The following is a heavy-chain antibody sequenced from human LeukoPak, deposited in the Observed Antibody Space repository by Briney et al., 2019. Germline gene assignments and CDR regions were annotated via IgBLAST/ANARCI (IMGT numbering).Heavy chain of an antibody. CDR1: GDSISSYY. CDR3: ARGSADGGNYLGYFYYYYMDV. V-gene: IGHV4-59*01. Sequence: SETLSLTCTVSGDSISSYYWSWIRQPPGKGLEWIGYIFYSGNTNYNPSLKSRVTISIDTSKNHFSLRLSSVTAADAAVYYCARGSADGGNYLGYFYYYYMDVWGKGTTVTVS. J-gene: IGHJ6*03. CDR2: IFYSGNT. D-gene: IGHD1-26*01.